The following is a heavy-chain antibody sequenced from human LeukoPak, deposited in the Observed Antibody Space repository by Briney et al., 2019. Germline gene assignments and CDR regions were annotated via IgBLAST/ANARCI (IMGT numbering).Heavy chain of an antibody. V-gene: IGHV3-23*01. CDR1: GFTFNNYA. Sequence: GGSLRLSCGASGFTFNNYAMSWFRQGPGKGLEWVSVISGTGGAKYYADSVKGRFTISRDNSKNTLYLQMNSLRAEDTAVYYCANQVAAAGNFDYWGQGTLVTVSS. D-gene: IGHD6-13*01. CDR3: ANQVAAAGNFDY. J-gene: IGHJ4*02. CDR2: ISGTGGAK.